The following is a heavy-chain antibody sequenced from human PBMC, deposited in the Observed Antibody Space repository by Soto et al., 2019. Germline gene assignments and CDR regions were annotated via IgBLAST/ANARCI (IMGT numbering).Heavy chain of an antibody. Sequence: GGSLRLSCAASGFIFSNHAMSWVRQAPGKGLEWVSGISAGGNLIYYADSVKGRFNMSRDNSKNTLYLQMNSLRAEDTAVYFCAKRQGIGSAAKNFDFWGQGTLVTVSS. CDR1: GFIFSNHA. J-gene: IGHJ4*02. CDR2: ISAGGNLI. D-gene: IGHD6-13*01. V-gene: IGHV3-23*01. CDR3: AKRQGIGSAAKNFDF.